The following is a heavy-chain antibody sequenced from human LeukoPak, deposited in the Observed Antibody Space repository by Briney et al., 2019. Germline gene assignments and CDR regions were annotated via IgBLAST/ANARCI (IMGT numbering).Heavy chain of an antibody. D-gene: IGHD3-22*01. V-gene: IGHV3-33*06. Sequence: PGGSLRLSCAASGFTFSSYGMHWVRQAPGKGLEWVAVIWYDGSNKYYADSVKGRFTISRDNSKNTLYLQMNSLRAEDTAVYYCAKAKSHYCDSSGYYDYWGQGTLVTVSS. CDR1: GFTFSSYG. J-gene: IGHJ4*02. CDR2: IWYDGSNK. CDR3: AKAKSHYCDSSGYYDY.